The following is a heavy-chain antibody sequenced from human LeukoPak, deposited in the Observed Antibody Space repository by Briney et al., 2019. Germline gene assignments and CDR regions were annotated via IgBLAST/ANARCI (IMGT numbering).Heavy chain of an antibody. Sequence: ASVKVSCKASGYTFTGYCVHWVRQAPGQGLEWMGWINPNSGDTNYAQKFQGRVTMTRDTSISTAYMGLSRLTSDDTAVYYCARGDHYDVLTGFQTPSHLSDYWGQGTLVTVSS. CDR2: INPNSGDT. J-gene: IGHJ4*02. V-gene: IGHV1-2*02. D-gene: IGHD3-9*01. CDR1: GYTFTGYC. CDR3: ARGDHYDVLTGFQTPSHLSDY.